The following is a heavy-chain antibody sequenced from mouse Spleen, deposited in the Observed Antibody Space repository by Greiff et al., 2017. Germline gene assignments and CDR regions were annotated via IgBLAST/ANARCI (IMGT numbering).Heavy chain of an antibody. CDR2: IWSDGST. CDR1: GFSLTNYA. J-gene: IGHJ3*01. D-gene: IGHD2-12*01. Sequence: VQRVESGPGLVAPSQSLSITCTVSGFSLTNYAVHWVRQSPGKGLEWLGVIWSDGSTDYNAAFISRLSISKDNSKSQVFFKMNSLQADDTAIYYCASYRYDEAWFAYWGQGTLVTVSA. CDR3: ASYRYDEAWFAY. V-gene: IGHV2-4-1*01.